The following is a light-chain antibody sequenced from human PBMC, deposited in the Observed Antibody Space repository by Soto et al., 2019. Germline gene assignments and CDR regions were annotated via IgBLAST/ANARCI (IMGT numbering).Light chain of an antibody. CDR2: LGS. Sequence: DLVMTQSPLSLPVTPGEPASISCRSSQSLLHSNGYNYLDWYLQKPGQSPQLLIYLGSNRASGVPDSVSGSGSGTDFTLKISRVEAEDVGVYYCMQALQTRWTFGQGTKVEIK. CDR3: MQALQTRWT. CDR1: QSLLHSNGYNY. V-gene: IGKV2-28*01. J-gene: IGKJ1*01.